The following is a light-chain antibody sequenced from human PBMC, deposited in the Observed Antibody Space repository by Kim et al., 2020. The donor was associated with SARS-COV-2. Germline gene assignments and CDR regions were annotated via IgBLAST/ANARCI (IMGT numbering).Light chain of an antibody. CDR3: AAWEDSPDGYVV. Sequence: QRVSISWSGSPSNIDTNTVNWYPQLPGAAPKLLIPTNNQRPSGVPDRFSGSRFGTSASLTISGLQSEDEADYFCAAWEDSPDGYVVFGGGTQLTVL. CDR1: PSNIDTNT. V-gene: IGLV1-44*01. CDR2: TNN. J-gene: IGLJ2*01.